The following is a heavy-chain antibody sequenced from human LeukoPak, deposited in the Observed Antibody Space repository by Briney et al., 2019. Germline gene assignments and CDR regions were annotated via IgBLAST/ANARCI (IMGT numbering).Heavy chain of an antibody. CDR1: GGSISSIYHY. V-gene: IGHV4-39*01. Sequence: SETLSLTCNVSGGSISSIYHYWGWIRQPPGKGLEWIGNIYYSGSTYYNPSLKSRISISVDTSKNQFSLKMNSVTAGDTAMYYCARRDSGLRFDDAFDIWGQGTMVTVSS. CDR3: ARRDSGLRFDDAFDI. D-gene: IGHD5-12*01. CDR2: IYYSGST. J-gene: IGHJ3*02.